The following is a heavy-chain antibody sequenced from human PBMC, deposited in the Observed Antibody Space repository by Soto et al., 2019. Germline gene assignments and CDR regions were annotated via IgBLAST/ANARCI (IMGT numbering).Heavy chain of an antibody. CDR3: ARGGYRDAFDI. Sequence: SETLSLTCTGSGGSISSYYWSWIRQPPGKGLEWIGYIYYSGSTNYNPSLKSRVTISVDTSKNQFSLKLSSVTAADTAVYYCARGGYRDAFDIWGQGTMVTVSS. V-gene: IGHV4-59*12. J-gene: IGHJ3*02. CDR1: GGSISSYY. D-gene: IGHD5-12*01. CDR2: IYYSGST.